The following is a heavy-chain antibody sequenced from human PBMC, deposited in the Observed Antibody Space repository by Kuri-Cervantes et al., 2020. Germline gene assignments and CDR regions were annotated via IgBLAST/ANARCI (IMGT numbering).Heavy chain of an antibody. Sequence: ASVTVTFKASGYTFTGYYMHWVRQAPGQGLEWMGWINPNSGGTNYAQKFQGRVTMTRDTSISTAYMELSRLRSDDMAVYYCARDGIGYDYAGWFDPWGQGTLVTVSS. CDR3: ARDGIGYDYAGWFDP. D-gene: IGHD5-12*01. J-gene: IGHJ5*02. CDR2: INPNSGGT. CDR1: GYTFTGYY. V-gene: IGHV1-2*02.